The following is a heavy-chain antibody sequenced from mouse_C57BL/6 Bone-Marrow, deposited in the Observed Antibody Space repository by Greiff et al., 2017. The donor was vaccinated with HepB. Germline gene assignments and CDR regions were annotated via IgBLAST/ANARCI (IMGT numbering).Heavy chain of an antibody. CDR3: ARNYGSRYAMDY. J-gene: IGHJ4*01. CDR1: GYTFTSYG. Sequence: QVQLQQSGAELVRPGASVKLSCKASGYTFTSYGISWVKQRTGQGLEWIGEIYPRSGNTYYNEKFKGKATLTADKSSSTAYMELRSLTSEDSAVYFCARNYGSRYAMDYWGQGTSVTVSS. V-gene: IGHV1-81*01. CDR2: IYPRSGNT. D-gene: IGHD1-1*01.